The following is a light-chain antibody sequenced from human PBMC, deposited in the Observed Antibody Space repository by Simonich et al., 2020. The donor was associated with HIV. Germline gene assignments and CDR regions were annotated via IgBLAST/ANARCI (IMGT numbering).Light chain of an antibody. J-gene: IGKJ1*01. V-gene: IGKV1-33*01. Sequence: IQMTQSPSSLSASVGDRVTLTCQASQDINNYLNWYQQKPGKASNLLIYGASNLETGVTSRFSGGRSGTDFTFTISSLQTEDIGTYYCQQYDNLPWTFGQGTKVEIK. CDR2: GAS. CDR1: QDINNY. CDR3: QQYDNLPWT.